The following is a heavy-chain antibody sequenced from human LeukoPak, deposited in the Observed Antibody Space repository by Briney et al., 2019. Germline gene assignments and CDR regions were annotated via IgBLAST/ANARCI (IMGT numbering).Heavy chain of an antibody. CDR3: ARDRAMGLPDYYYGMDV. J-gene: IGHJ6*02. CDR1: GFTFSSYA. Sequence: PGRSLRLSCAASGFTFSSYAMPWVRQAPGKGLEWVAVISYDGSNKYYADSVKGRFTISRDNSKNTLYLQMNSLRAEDTAVYYCARDRAMGLPDYYYGMDVWGQGTTVTVSS. V-gene: IGHV3-30-3*01. CDR2: ISYDGSNK. D-gene: IGHD1-14*01.